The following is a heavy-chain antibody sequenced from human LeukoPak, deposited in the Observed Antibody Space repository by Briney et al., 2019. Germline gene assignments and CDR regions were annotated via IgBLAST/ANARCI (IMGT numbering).Heavy chain of an antibody. CDR1: GGTFSSYA. CDR2: IIPIFGTA. D-gene: IGHD6-19*01. Sequence: SVKLPCKASGGTFSSYAISWVRQAPGQGLEWRGRIIPIFGTANYAQKFQGRVTITTDESTSTAYMELSSLRSEDTAVYYCARDQGYSSGWSLGYWGQGTLVTVSS. V-gene: IGHV1-69*05. CDR3: ARDQGYSSGWSLGY. J-gene: IGHJ4*02.